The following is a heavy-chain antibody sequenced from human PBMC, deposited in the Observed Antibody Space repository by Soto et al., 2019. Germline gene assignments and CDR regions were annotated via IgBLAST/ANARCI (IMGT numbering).Heavy chain of an antibody. D-gene: IGHD3-22*01. CDR2: ISSSSSYI. J-gene: IGHJ5*02. V-gene: IGHV3-21*04. CDR1: GFTFSSYS. CDR3: ARLDHDSGLHWIDL. Sequence: GGSLRLSCAASGFTFSSYSMNWVRQAPGKGLEWVSSISSSSSYIYYADSVKGRFTISRDNAKNSLYLQMNSLRAEGTAVYYCARLDHDSGLHWIDLWGQGTLVTVSS.